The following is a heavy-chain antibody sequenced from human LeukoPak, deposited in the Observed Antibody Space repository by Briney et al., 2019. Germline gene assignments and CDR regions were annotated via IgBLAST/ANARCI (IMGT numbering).Heavy chain of an antibody. Sequence: GGSLRLSCAASVFTFSGSAMHWVRQASGKGLEWVGRIRSKANSYATAYAASGKGRFTISRDDQKNTAYRQMNSLKTEDTAVYYCTSLGVYPDYWGQGTLVTVSS. CDR1: VFTFSGSA. J-gene: IGHJ4*02. CDR2: IRSKANSYAT. V-gene: IGHV3-73*01. D-gene: IGHD5/OR15-5a*01. CDR3: TSLGVYPDY.